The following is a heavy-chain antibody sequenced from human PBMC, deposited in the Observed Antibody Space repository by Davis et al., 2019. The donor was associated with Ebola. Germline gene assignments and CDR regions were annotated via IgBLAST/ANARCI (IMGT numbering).Heavy chain of an antibody. D-gene: IGHD3-22*01. CDR1: GGSFSGYY. J-gene: IGHJ3*02. Sequence: SETLSLTCAVYGGSFSGYYWSWIRQPPGKGLEWIGEINDSGSTNYNPSLKSRVTISVDTSKNQFSLKLSSVTAADTAVYYCAGISITMIQGAFDIWGQGTMVTVSS. V-gene: IGHV4-34*01. CDR3: AGISITMIQGAFDI. CDR2: INDSGST.